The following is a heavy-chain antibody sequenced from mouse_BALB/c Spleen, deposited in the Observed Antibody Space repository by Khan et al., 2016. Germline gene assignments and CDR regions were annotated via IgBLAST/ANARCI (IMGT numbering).Heavy chain of an antibody. CDR3: ARRAYDGYWGFAY. Sequence: QIQLVQSGPELKKPGETVKISCKASGYTFTNYGMNWVKQAPGKGLKWMGWINTYTGEPTYAEDFKGRFAFSLETSASTAYLQINNLKDEDTATYFCARRAYDGYWGFAYWGQGTLVIVSA. D-gene: IGHD2-3*01. CDR2: INTYTGEP. V-gene: IGHV9-3-1*01. J-gene: IGHJ3*01. CDR1: GYTFTNYG.